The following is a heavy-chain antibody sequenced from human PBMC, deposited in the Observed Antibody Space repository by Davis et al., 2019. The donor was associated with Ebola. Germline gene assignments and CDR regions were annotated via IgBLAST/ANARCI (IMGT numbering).Heavy chain of an antibody. CDR3: ARDLRSGMDV. Sequence: SVKVSCKASGYTFTYRYLHWVRQAPRQALEWMGWITPFNGNTNYAQKFQDRVTITRDRSMSTAYMELSSLRSEDTAVYYCARDLRSGMDVWGQGTTVTVSS. V-gene: IGHV1-45*03. J-gene: IGHJ6*02. D-gene: IGHD3-3*01. CDR1: GYTFTYRY. CDR2: ITPFNGNT.